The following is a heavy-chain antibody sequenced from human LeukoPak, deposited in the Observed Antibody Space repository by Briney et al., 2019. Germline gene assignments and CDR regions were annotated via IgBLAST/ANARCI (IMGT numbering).Heavy chain of an antibody. CDR2: INPSGGVT. CDR3: ARGNCGGDCPLYYYGLDV. J-gene: IGHJ6*02. V-gene: IGHV1-46*01. D-gene: IGHD2-21*02. Sequence: ASVKVSCKASGYTFAVYYIHWVRQAPGQGLEWMGLINPSGGVTIYAQKFQGRVTVTGDTSTSTVYMELSSLRSEDTAIYYCARGNCGGDCPLYYYGLDVWGQGTTVTVSS. CDR1: GYTFAVYY.